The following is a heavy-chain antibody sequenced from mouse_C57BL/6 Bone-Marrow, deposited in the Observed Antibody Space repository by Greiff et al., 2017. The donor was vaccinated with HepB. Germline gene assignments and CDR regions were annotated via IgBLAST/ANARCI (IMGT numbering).Heavy chain of an antibody. Sequence: VQLQQSGPELVKPGASVKISCKASGYTFTDYYMNWVKQSHGKSLEWIGDINPNNGGTSYNQKFKGKATLTVDKSSSTAYMELRSLTSEDSAVYYCATALLWLRRTPHYYAMDYWGQGTSVTVSS. CDR3: ATALLWLRRTPHYYAMDY. V-gene: IGHV1-26*01. D-gene: IGHD2-2*01. CDR2: INPNNGGT. CDR1: GYTFTDYY. J-gene: IGHJ4*01.